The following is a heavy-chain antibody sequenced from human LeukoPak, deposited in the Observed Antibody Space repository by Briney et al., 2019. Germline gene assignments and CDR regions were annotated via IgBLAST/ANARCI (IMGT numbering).Heavy chain of an antibody. Sequence: GGSLRLSCAASGFTFSSYSMNWVRQAPGKGLEWVSSISSSSSYIYYADSVKGRFTISRDNAKNSLYLQMNSPRAEDTAVYYCASSQRGDYADYYYYYGMDVWGQGTTVTVSS. CDR1: GFTFSSYS. V-gene: IGHV3-21*01. CDR2: ISSSSSYI. J-gene: IGHJ6*02. CDR3: ASSQRGDYADYYYYYGMDV. D-gene: IGHD4-17*01.